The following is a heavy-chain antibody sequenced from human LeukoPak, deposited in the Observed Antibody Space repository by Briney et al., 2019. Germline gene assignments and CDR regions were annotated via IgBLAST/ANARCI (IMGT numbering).Heavy chain of an antibody. Sequence: ASVKVSCKASVYTFTSYDINWVRQATGQKRVWMGWMNPNRGNTDYEQKFQGRVTMTRNTSISTAYMELSSLRSEDTAVYYCARLVEMATTFLAFDIWGQGTMVTVSS. D-gene: IGHD5-24*01. V-gene: IGHV1-8*01. J-gene: IGHJ3*02. CDR3: ARLVEMATTFLAFDI. CDR1: VYTFTSYD. CDR2: MNPNRGNT.